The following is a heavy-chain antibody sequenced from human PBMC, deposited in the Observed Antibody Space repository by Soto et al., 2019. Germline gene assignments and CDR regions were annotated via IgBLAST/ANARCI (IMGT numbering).Heavy chain of an antibody. CDR3: ARHNYGSGSTYFDY. Sequence: QVQLQESNPGLVKPSETRSLTCTVSGGSISSYYWSWIRQPPGKGLEWIGYIYYSGSTNYNPTLKSRVTISVDTSKNKFSQKLNSMTAADTAVSYCARHNYGSGSTYFDYWGQGTLVTVSS. D-gene: IGHD3-10*01. CDR1: GGSISSYY. J-gene: IGHJ4*02. CDR2: IYYSGST. V-gene: IGHV4-59*08.